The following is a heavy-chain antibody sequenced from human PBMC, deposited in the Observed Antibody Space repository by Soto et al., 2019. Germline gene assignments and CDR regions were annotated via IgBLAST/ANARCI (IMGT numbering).Heavy chain of an antibody. V-gene: IGHV1-3*01. CDR3: AGGDGYSYLDY. D-gene: IGHD2-2*03. CDR2: INAGNGNT. CDR1: GYTFTSYA. J-gene: IGHJ4*02. Sequence: QVQPVQSGAEVKKPGASVKVSCKASGYTFTSYAMHWVLQATGQRLEWMGWINAGNGNTKYSQKFQGRVTITRDTSASTASMELSRLSSEDTTVYYCAGGDGYSYLDYWGQGTPVTGSS.